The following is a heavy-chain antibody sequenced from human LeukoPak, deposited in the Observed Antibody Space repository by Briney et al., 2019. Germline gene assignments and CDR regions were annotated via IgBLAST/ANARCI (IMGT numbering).Heavy chain of an antibody. J-gene: IGHJ4*02. CDR1: GSTFNSNF. D-gene: IGHD3-22*01. Sequence: GGSLRLSCAASGSTFNSNFMNWVRQAPGKGLEWVSVTFSGGSTYYSDSVKGRFTISRDKSKNTLYLQMNSLRAEDTAVYYCASGNSGYFYADYWGQGALVTVSS. CDR3: ASGNSGYFYADY. V-gene: IGHV3-53*01. CDR2: TFSGGST.